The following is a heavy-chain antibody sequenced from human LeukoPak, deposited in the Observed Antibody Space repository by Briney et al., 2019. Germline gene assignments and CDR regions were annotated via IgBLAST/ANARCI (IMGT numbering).Heavy chain of an antibody. CDR1: GGSFSGYY. J-gene: IGHJ3*02. CDR2: INHSGST. V-gene: IGHV4-34*01. D-gene: IGHD3-10*01. CDR3: AKWGSGSYYKNDAFDI. Sequence: PSETLSLTCAVYGGSFSGYYWSWIRQPPGKGLEWIGEINHSGSTYYNPSLKSRVTISVDTSKNQFSLKLSSVTAADTAVYYCAKWGSGSYYKNDAFDIWGQGTMVTVSS.